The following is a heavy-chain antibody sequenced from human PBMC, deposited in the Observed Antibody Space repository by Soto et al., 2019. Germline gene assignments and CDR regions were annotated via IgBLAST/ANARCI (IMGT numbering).Heavy chain of an antibody. CDR1: GYTFTTYG. D-gene: IGHD1-7*01. CDR3: AIDHFPSNYDTVDY. J-gene: IGHJ4*02. V-gene: IGHV1-18*04. CDR2: ISAYNGNT. Sequence: QVQLVQSGAEMKKPGASVKVSCKASGYTFTTYGISWVRQAPGQGLEWMGWISAYNGNTHYAQKLQGRVTMTTDTATSTAYVETRTLRSDETAVQYCAIDHFPSNYDTVDYWGQGALVTGSS.